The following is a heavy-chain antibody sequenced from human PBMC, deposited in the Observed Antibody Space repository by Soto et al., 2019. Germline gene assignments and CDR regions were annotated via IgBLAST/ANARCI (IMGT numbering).Heavy chain of an antibody. V-gene: IGHV3-23*01. CDR2: ISGSGGST. J-gene: IGHJ4*02. CDR3: ARRASGWFFDY. Sequence: EVQLLESGGGLVQPGGSLRLSCAASGFTFSSYAMSWVRQAPGKGLEWVAAISGSGGSTYYADSVKGRFNISRDTSKNTLYLQMNSLRAEDKAVYYCARRASGWFFDYWGQGTLVTVSS. CDR1: GFTFSSYA. D-gene: IGHD6-19*01.